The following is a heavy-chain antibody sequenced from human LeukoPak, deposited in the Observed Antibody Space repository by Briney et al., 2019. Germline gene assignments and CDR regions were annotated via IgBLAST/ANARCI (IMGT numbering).Heavy chain of an antibody. CDR1: GGSISSSSYY. V-gene: IGHV4-39*07. Sequence: SETLSLTCTVSGGSISSSSYYWGWIRQPPGKGLEWIGSISYSGSTYYNPSLKSRVTISVDTSKSQFSLKLSSVTAADTAVYYCARARRITIFGVVITRAYYFDYWGQGTLVTVSS. CDR3: ARARRITIFGVVITRAYYFDY. D-gene: IGHD3-3*01. J-gene: IGHJ4*02. CDR2: ISYSGST.